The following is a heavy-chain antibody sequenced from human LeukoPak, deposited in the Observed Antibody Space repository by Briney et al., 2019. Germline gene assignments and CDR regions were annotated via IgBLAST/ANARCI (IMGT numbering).Heavy chain of an antibody. CDR3: ARGWGNIYYDFWSGYYGFDY. D-gene: IGHD3-3*01. J-gene: IGHJ4*02. V-gene: IGHV4-59*01. Sequence: SETLSLTCTVSGGSISSYYWSWIRQPPGKGLEWIGYIYYSGSTNYNPSLKSRVTISVDTSKNQFSLKLSSVTAADTAVYYCARGWGNIYYDFWSGYYGFDYWDQGTLVTVSS. CDR1: GGSISSYY. CDR2: IYYSGST.